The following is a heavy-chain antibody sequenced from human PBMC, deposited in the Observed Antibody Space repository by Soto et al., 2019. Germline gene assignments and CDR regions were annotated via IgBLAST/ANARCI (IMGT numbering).Heavy chain of an antibody. D-gene: IGHD5-18*01. CDR1: GFTFINAW. J-gene: IGHJ3*02. V-gene: IGHV3-15*01. CDR3: TTDIDTAMYSDAFDI. Sequence: WGSLRLSCAASGFTFINAWISFFRQSPFKGLEWVGRIKSKTDGGTTDYAAPVKGRFTISRDDSKNTLYLQMNSLKTEDTAVYYCTTDIDTAMYSDAFDIWGQGTMVTVSS. CDR2: IKSKTDGGTT.